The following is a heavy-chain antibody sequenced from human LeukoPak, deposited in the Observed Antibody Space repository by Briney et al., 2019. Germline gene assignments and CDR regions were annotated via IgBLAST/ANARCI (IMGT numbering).Heavy chain of an antibody. Sequence: GGSLRLSCAASGLTFSGYAMSWVRHAPGEGREGVSGVVGGGTITYYADSVGRRFLVSRDNSKNTLYLQMHSLRAEDTAVYYCAKPLWVVRGLPWFDPWGRGTLVTVSS. CDR3: AKPLWVVRGLPWFDP. CDR2: VVGGGTIT. V-gene: IGHV3-23*01. CDR1: GLTFSGYA. J-gene: IGHJ5*02. D-gene: IGHD7-27*01.